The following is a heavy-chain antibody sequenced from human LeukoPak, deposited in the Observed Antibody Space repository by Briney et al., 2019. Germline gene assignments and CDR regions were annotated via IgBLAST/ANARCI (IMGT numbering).Heavy chain of an antibody. V-gene: IGHV3-23*01. D-gene: IGHD5-12*01. CDR3: ARLMATIGVNADY. CDR1: GFTFSSYD. J-gene: IGHJ4*02. CDR2: ISGSGGST. Sequence: GGSLRLSCAASGFTFSSYDMSWVRQAPGKGLEWVSAISGSGGSTYYADSVKGRFTISRDNSKNTLYLQMNSLRAEDTAVYYCARLMATIGVNADYWGQRTLVTVSS.